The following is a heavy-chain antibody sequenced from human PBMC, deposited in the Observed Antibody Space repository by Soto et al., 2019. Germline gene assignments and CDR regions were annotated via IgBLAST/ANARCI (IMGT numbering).Heavy chain of an antibody. J-gene: IGHJ4*02. CDR2: VYHSGST. Sequence: SETLSLTCSVSGGSINSFYWNWIRQSPGKGLEWLGYVYHSGSTDYNPSLKSRIIISVDTSKSQFSLEVTSVTAADTAVYYCARDGTGYRELAFWGQGILVTVSS. D-gene: IGHD1-7*01. CDR1: GGSINSFY. V-gene: IGHV4-59*01. CDR3: ARDGTGYRELAF.